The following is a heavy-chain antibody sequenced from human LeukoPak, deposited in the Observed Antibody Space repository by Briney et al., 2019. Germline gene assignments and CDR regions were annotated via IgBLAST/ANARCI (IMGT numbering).Heavy chain of an antibody. J-gene: IGHJ4*02. Sequence: QPGGSLRLSCAASGFTFSSYGMHWVRQAPGKGLEWVAVISYDGSNKYYADSVKGRFTISRDNSKNTLYLQMNSLRAEDTAVNYCAKNLGTNDDYWGQGTLVTVSS. CDR3: AKNLGTNDDY. V-gene: IGHV3-30*18. CDR2: ISYDGSNK. D-gene: IGHD2-8*01. CDR1: GFTFSSYG.